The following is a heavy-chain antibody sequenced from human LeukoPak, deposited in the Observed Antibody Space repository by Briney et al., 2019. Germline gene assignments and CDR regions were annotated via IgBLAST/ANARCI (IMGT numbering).Heavy chain of an antibody. V-gene: IGHV3-33*01. CDR2: IWHDGINK. CDR3: ATGFSRPYYYGMDV. Sequence: GGSLRLSCAASGFTFTTYAMHWVRQAPGKGLEWVAVIWHDGINKYYVDSVKGRFTISRDNSKNSLYLQMNSLRAEDTAVYYCATGFSRPYYYGMDVWGQGTTVTVSS. J-gene: IGHJ6*02. CDR1: GFTFTTYA. D-gene: IGHD1-14*01.